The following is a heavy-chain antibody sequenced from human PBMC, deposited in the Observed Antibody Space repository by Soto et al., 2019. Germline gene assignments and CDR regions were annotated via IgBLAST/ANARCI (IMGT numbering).Heavy chain of an antibody. D-gene: IGHD6-25*01. CDR3: ARDLLTATRNY. V-gene: IGHV3-53*01. J-gene: IGHJ4*02. CDR2: IYGGGST. CDR1: GFTVSTDY. Sequence: GSLRLPCXASGFTVSTDYMSWVRQAPGKGLEWVSVIYGGGSTYYADSVKGRFTISRDNSKNTLYLQMNSLRAEDTAVYYCARDLLTATRNYWGQGTLVTVSS.